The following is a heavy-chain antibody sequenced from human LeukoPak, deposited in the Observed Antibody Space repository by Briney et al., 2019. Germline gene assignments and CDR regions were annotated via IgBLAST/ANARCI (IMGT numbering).Heavy chain of an antibody. CDR1: GFTFSSYS. CDR2: ITRSSYI. D-gene: IGHD4-17*01. Sequence: KAGGSLRLSCVASGFTFSSYSMNWVRQAPGKGLEWVSSITRSSYIYYADSVRGRFTISRDNPKSTLYLQMRSLRVVDTAIYYCAKDPSTFLTTGWYFDLWGRGTLVTVSS. V-gene: IGHV3-21*04. J-gene: IGHJ2*01. CDR3: AKDPSTFLTTGWYFDL.